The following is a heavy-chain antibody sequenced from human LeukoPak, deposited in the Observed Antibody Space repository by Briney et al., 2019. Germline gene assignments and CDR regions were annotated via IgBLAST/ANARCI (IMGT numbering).Heavy chain of an antibody. V-gene: IGHV4-34*01. J-gene: IGHJ4*02. D-gene: IGHD3-22*01. CDR1: GGSLSGYN. CDR3: ARAYYYDSTGYFEDDY. CDR2: INHSGRT. Sequence: PSETLSLTCDVSGGSLSGYNWFWIRQAPGKGLEWIGKINHSGRTNYNPSLKSRVTLSLDKSENRFSLKLTSVTAADSAVYFCARAYYYDSTGYFEDDYWGRGTLVTVSS.